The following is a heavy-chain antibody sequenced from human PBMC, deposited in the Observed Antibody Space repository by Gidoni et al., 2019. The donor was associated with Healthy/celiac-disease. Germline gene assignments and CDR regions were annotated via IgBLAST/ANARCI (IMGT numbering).Heavy chain of an antibody. CDR3: ASIIDSSGYYRRRPSGLDY. Sequence: QVQLQQWGAGLLKPSETLSLTCAVYGGSFSGYYWSWIRQPPGKGLEWIGEINHSGSTNYNPSLKSRVTISVDTSKNQFSLKLSSVTAADTAVYYCASIIDSSGYYRRRPSGLDYWGQGTPVTVSS. V-gene: IGHV4-34*01. D-gene: IGHD3-22*01. CDR1: GGSFSGYY. J-gene: IGHJ4*02. CDR2: INHSGST.